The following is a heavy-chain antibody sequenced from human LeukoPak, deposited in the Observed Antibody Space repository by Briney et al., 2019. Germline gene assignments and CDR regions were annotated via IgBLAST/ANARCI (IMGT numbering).Heavy chain of an antibody. V-gene: IGHV3-23*01. CDR2: ISGRGGST. CDR3: AKEDYYDSSGYPH. Sequence: PGGSLRLSCAASGLTFSSYAMSWVREAPGQGEECVSAISGRGGSTYYAHSVTGRFTISRDNHKTTLYLQMNSLRADDRAVYYCAKEDYYDSSGYPHWGQGTLVTVSS. CDR1: GLTFSSYA. D-gene: IGHD3-22*01. J-gene: IGHJ4*02.